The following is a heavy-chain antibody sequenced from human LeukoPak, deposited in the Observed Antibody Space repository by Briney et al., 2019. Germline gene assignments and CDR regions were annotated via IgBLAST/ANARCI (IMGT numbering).Heavy chain of an antibody. V-gene: IGHV4-31*03. CDR1: GGSISGDVHY. D-gene: IGHD5-18*01. CDR2: IHPGRTI. J-gene: IGHJ4*02. CDR3: ARGGDTAKGGKD. Sequence: PSETLSLTCTVSGGSISGDVHYWTWTRHHPGEGLEWLGFIHPGRTIYYNPSLSSRLFISADTSNNQMSVKLSFVTAADTAVYYCARGGDTAKGGKDWGQGTLVTVSS.